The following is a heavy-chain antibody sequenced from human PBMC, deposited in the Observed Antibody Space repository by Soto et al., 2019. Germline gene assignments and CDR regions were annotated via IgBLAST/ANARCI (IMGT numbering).Heavy chain of an antibody. CDR1: GFTFSSYA. CDR3: AKRPVVPAARAPFDF. D-gene: IGHD2-2*01. Sequence: EVQLLESGGGLVQPGGSLRLSCAASGFTFSSYAMSWVRQAPGKGLEWVSAISGSGGSTYYADSVKGRFTISRDNSKNTLNLQMNSPRAEHTAVYYCAKRPVVPAARAPFDFWGQGTLVTVSS. J-gene: IGHJ4*02. V-gene: IGHV3-23*01. CDR2: ISGSGGST.